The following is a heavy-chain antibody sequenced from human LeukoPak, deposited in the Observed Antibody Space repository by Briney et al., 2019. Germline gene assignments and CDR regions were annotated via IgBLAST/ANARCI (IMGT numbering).Heavy chain of an antibody. CDR1: GGSISSQY. V-gene: IGHV4-59*08. CDR2: IYFSYSGST. J-gene: IGHJ4*02. Sequence: SETLSLTCTVSGGSISSQYWSWIRQPPGKGLEWIGYIYFSYSGSTNYNPSLKSRVTISVDTSKNQFSLKLSSVTAADTAVYYCARHSSTWYDFDYWGQGTLVTVSS. CDR3: ARHSSTWYDFDY. D-gene: IGHD6-13*01.